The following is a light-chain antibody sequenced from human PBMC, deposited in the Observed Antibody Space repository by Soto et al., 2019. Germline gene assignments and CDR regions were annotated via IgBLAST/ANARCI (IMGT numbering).Light chain of an antibody. V-gene: IGKV3-20*01. CDR2: GAS. Sequence: EIVLTQSPGPLSFSPGERATLSCRASQSVSSTYLAWYQQRPGQAPRLLIFGASVRATGIPDRFSGSGSGTDFTLSISRLEPEDFAVYYCQQYASSPWTFGQGTKVDIK. CDR1: QSVSSTY. CDR3: QQYASSPWT. J-gene: IGKJ1*01.